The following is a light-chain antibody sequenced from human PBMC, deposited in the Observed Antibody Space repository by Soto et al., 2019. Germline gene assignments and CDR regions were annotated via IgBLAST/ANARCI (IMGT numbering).Light chain of an antibody. Sequence: QSVLTQPASVSGSPGQSITISCTGTSSDVGSYHLVSWYQQHPGKAPKLMIYEVSKRPSGVSNRFSGSKSGNTASLTISGLQAEDEADYFCCSYAGSWTYVFGTGTQLTVL. CDR2: EVS. J-gene: IGLJ1*01. V-gene: IGLV2-23*02. CDR3: CSYAGSWTYV. CDR1: SSDVGSYHL.